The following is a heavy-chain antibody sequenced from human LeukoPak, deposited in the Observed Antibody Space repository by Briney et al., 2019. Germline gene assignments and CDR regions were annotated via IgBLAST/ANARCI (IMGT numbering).Heavy chain of an antibody. CDR1: GFTFSNYW. CDR2: IRSDGTST. D-gene: IGHD3-3*01. CDR3: ARGYAPTSRVITIY. J-gene: IGHJ4*02. Sequence: GGSLRLSCAASGFTFSNYWMHWVRQAPGRGLVWVSRIRSDGTSTTYADSVRGRFTISRDNAKNTLYLQMNSLGTEDTAVYYCARGYAPTSRVITIYWGQGTLVTVSS. V-gene: IGHV3-74*01.